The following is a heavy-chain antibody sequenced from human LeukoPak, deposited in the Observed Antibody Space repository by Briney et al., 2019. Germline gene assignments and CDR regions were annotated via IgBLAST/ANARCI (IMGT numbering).Heavy chain of an antibody. D-gene: IGHD6-13*01. CDR2: LNPNSGDT. J-gene: IGHJ5*02. CDR3: ARGRSPPAAAESLFDP. Sequence: ASVKVSCKASGYTFTNYDVNWVRQVTGQGLEWMGWLNPNSGDTDYAQKFQGRVTMTRNTSITTAYMELSSLTFEDTAVYYCARGRSPPAAAESLFDPWGQGTLVTVSS. V-gene: IGHV1-8*01. CDR1: GYTFTNYD.